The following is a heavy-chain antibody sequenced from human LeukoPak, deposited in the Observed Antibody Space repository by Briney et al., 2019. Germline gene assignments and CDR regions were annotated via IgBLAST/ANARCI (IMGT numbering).Heavy chain of an antibody. V-gene: IGHV4-39*01. Sequence: PSETLSLTCTVSRGSISSSTYYWDWIRQPPGKGLEWIGSIYYSGSTKYNPSLKSRVTISVDTSKNQFSLKLSSVTAADTAVYYCARHLPKWGWDYWGQGTLVTVSS. CDR1: RGSISSSTYY. CDR3: ARHLPKWGWDY. D-gene: IGHD1-26*01. CDR2: IYYSGST. J-gene: IGHJ4*02.